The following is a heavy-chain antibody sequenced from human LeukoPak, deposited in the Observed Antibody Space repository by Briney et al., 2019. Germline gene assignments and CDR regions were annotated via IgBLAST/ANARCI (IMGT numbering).Heavy chain of an antibody. J-gene: IGHJ6*02. CDR2: ISTSSSTI. CDR3: ARDNLYGSELQDYYGMDV. D-gene: IGHD3-10*01. Sequence: GGSLRLSCAASGFTFSSYSMNWVGQAPGKGLEWVSYISTSSSTIYYADSVKGRLTISRDNAKNSLYLQMNSLRDEDTAVYDCARDNLYGSELQDYYGMDVWGQGTTVTVCS. CDR1: GFTFSSYS. V-gene: IGHV3-48*02.